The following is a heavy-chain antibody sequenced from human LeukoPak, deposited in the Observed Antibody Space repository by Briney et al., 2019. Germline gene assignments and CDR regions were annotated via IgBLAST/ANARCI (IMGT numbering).Heavy chain of an antibody. Sequence: PGGSLRLSCAASGFTFSSYAMTWVRQAPGKGLEWVSSISDSGGSTSYADSVKGRFTMSRDNSKNTLYLQMNSLRAEDTAVYFCAKANRITMIVPLDYWGQGTLVTVSS. V-gene: IGHV3-23*01. D-gene: IGHD3-22*01. CDR3: AKANRITMIVPLDY. CDR1: GFTFSSYA. J-gene: IGHJ4*02. CDR2: ISDSGGST.